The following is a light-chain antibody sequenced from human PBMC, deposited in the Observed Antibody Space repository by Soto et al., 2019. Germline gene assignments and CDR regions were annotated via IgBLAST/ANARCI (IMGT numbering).Light chain of an antibody. Sequence: IVMTQSPLSLTVSPGEPASISCRSSQSLLHTNGHNFLDWYLQKPGQSPQLLIYMGSYRTSGVPDRFSGRGSGPAFTVEFSKVEAGDGGTYYCLQGLQSPITFGQGTRLEIK. J-gene: IGKJ5*01. V-gene: IGKV2-28*01. CDR3: LQGLQSPIT. CDR2: MGS. CDR1: QSLLHTNGHNF.